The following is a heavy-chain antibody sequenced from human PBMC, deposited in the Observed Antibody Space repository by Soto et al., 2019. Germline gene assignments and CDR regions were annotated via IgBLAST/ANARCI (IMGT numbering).Heavy chain of an antibody. J-gene: IGHJ4*02. CDR3: ARDDYTYGVY. V-gene: IGHV3-11*01. D-gene: IGHD3-3*01. CDR1: GFSFRDYF. Sequence: QVQLVEPGGGLVKPGESLRVSCAASGFSFRDYFMSWIRQAPGKGLEWVSYIGPYGNTIYYADSVKGRFTISRDDAKNSLYLHMNSLRAEDTAVYYCARDDYTYGVYWGQGSLVTVSS. CDR2: IGPYGNTI.